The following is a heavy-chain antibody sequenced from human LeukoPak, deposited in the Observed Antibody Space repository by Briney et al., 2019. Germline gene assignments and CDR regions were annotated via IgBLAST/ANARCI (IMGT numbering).Heavy chain of an antibody. CDR1: GGSISRYY. Sequence: SETLSLTCTVSGGSISRYYWSWIRQPAGKGLEWIGRIYSSGSTTYNPSLKSRVTISVDTSKNQFSLKLSSVTAADTAVYYCARANMVRGFVDYWGQGTLVTVSS. CDR2: IYSSGST. J-gene: IGHJ4*02. CDR3: ARANMVRGFVDY. D-gene: IGHD3-10*01. V-gene: IGHV4-4*07.